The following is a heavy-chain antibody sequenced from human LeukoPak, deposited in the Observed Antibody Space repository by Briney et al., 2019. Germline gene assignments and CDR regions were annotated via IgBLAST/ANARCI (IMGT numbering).Heavy chain of an antibody. V-gene: IGHV3-74*01. CDR3: ARAGYCSGGSCYGSDY. CDR2: INSDGRST. CDR1: GFTFSRYW. Sequence: GGSLRLSCAASGFTFSRYWMHWVRQAPGKGLVWVSRINSDGRSTNYADSVKGRFTISRDNSKNTLYLQMDSLRAEDTAVYYCARAGYCSGGSCYGSDYWGQGTLVSVSS. D-gene: IGHD2-15*01. J-gene: IGHJ4*02.